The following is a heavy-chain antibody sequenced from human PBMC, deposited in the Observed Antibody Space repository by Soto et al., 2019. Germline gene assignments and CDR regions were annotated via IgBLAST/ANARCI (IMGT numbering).Heavy chain of an antibody. J-gene: IGHJ5*02. CDR1: GGTFSSYT. Sequence: QVQLVQSGAEVKKPGSSVKVSCKASGGTFSSYTISWVRQAPGQGLEWMGRIIPILGIANYAQKFQGRVTITADKSTSTAYMELSSLRSQDRAVYYCASAPVISRANSFDPWGQGTLVTVSS. CDR3: ASAPVISRANSFDP. V-gene: IGHV1-69*02. CDR2: IIPILGIA. D-gene: IGHD3-10*01.